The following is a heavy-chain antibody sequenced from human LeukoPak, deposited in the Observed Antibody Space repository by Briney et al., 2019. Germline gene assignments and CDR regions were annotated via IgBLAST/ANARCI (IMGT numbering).Heavy chain of an antibody. D-gene: IGHD3-9*01. CDR1: GFTFDKYW. J-gene: IGHJ4*02. CDR3: AKNRWYYDILTGPDY. CDR2: ISGSGGST. V-gene: IGHV3-23*01. Sequence: GGSLRLSCAASGFTFDKYWMDWVRQAPGKGLEWVSAISGSGGSTYYADSVKGRFTISRDNSKNTLYLQMNSLRAEDTAVYYCAKNRWYYDILTGPDYWGQGTLVTVSS.